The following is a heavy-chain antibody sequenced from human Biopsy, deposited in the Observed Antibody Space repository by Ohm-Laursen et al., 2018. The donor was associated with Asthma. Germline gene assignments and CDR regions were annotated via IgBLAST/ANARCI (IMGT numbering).Heavy chain of an antibody. Sequence: SLRLSCAAPGFTFSSYGMHWVRQAPGKGLEWVAVIWDDGSNKYYADSVKGRFTISRDNSKNTLYLQMNSLRAEDTAVYYSARKARHGDYDFDYWGQGTMVTVSS. D-gene: IGHD4-17*01. J-gene: IGHJ4*02. CDR1: GFTFSSYG. CDR2: IWDDGSNK. V-gene: IGHV3-33*01. CDR3: ARKARHGDYDFDY.